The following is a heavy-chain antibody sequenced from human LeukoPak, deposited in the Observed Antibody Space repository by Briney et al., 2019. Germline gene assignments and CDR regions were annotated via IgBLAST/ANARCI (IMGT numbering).Heavy chain of an antibody. D-gene: IGHD3-3*01. CDR2: ISSSSSYI. CDR1: GFTFSSYW. J-gene: IGHJ4*02. Sequence: GGSLRLSCAASGFTFSSYWMHWVRQAPGKGLEWVSSISSSSSYIYYADSVKGRFTISRDNAKNSLYLQMNSLRAEDTAVYYCARDAYYDFWSGYKDLDYWGQGTLVTVSS. CDR3: ARDAYYDFWSGYKDLDY. V-gene: IGHV3-21*01.